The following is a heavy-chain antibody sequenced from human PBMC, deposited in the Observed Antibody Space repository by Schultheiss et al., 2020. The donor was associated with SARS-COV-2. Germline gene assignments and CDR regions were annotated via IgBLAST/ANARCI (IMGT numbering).Heavy chain of an antibody. D-gene: IGHD3-22*01. Sequence: GESLKISCAASGFTFDDYTMHWVRQAPGKGLEWVSLISWDGGSTYYADSVKGRFTISRDNAKNSLYLQMNSLRAEDTAVYYCARSGRYYYDSSGCFDYWGQGTLVTVSS. J-gene: IGHJ4*02. V-gene: IGHV3-43*01. CDR2: ISWDGGST. CDR1: GFTFDDYT. CDR3: ARSGRYYYDSSGCFDY.